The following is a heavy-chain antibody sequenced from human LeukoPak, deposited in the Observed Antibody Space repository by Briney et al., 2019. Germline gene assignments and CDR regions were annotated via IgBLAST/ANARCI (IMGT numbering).Heavy chain of an antibody. CDR2: INHSGST. V-gene: IGHV4-34*01. Sequence: SETLSLTCAVYGGSFSGYYWSWIRQPPGKGLEWIGEINHSGSTNYNPSLKSRVTISVDTSKNQFSLKLSSVTAADTAVYYRARGSIAAAGTSYYYYYGMDVWGQGTTVTVSS. CDR3: ARGSIAAAGTSYYYYYGMDV. D-gene: IGHD6-13*01. J-gene: IGHJ6*02. CDR1: GGSFSGYY.